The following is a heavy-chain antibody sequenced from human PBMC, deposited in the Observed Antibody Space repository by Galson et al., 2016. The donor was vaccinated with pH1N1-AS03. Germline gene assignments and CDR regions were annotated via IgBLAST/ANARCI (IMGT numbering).Heavy chain of an antibody. Sequence: SETLSLTCTVSGYSITTGHYWGWIRQPPGKGLEWIGSIYPGVNADYNPSLKSRVTISVDTSKNQFSLKLSSVTAADTAVYYCARSPRVISVAGTFPSRFDPWGPGTLVTVSS. J-gene: IGHJ5*02. CDR1: GYSITTGHY. V-gene: IGHV4-38-2*02. D-gene: IGHD6-19*01. CDR3: ARSPRVISVAGTFPSRFDP. CDR2: IYPGVNA.